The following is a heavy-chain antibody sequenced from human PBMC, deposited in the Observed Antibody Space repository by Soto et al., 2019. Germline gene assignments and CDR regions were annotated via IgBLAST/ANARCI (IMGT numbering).Heavy chain of an antibody. CDR2: IAGIDGRT. Sequence: PVGSLRLSCVGSGFTFGNYAMSWVRQAPGKGLEWVSSIAGIDGRTYYADSVKGRFTISRDNPKNTLYLQMNNLRAEDTAMFYCAKDRGQYCSGGICYPPSWFDPRGHGTQVXVS. V-gene: IGHV3-23*01. CDR3: AKDRGQYCSGGICYPPSWFDP. D-gene: IGHD2-15*01. CDR1: GFTFGNYA. J-gene: IGHJ5*02.